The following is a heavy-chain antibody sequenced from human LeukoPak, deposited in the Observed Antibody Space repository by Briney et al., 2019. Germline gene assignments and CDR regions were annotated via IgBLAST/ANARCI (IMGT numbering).Heavy chain of an antibody. Sequence: PGGSLRLSCVASGFTFSSYAMSWVRQAPGKGLEWVSGISNSGHSTYNADSVKGRFSSTRDNSKNTLYLQMNSLRAEDTAVYYCAKDWRNGYSSDRYSEGYFPHWGQGTLVTVSS. CDR2: ISNSGHST. CDR1: GFTFSSYA. V-gene: IGHV3-23*01. CDR3: AKDWRNGYSSDRYSEGYFPH. J-gene: IGHJ1*01. D-gene: IGHD6-25*01.